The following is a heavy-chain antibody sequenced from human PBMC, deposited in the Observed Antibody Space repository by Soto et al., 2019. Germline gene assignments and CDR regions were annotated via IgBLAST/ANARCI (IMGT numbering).Heavy chain of an antibody. J-gene: IGHJ4*02. V-gene: IGHV4-34*01. Sequence: SETLSLTCAVYGGSFSGYYWSWIRQPPGKGVEWIGEINHSGSTNYNPSLKSRVTISVDTSKNQFSLKLSSVTAADTAVYYCARRTYRIAARPGVMEIDYWGQGTLVTVSS. CDR2: INHSGST. CDR1: GGSFSGYY. CDR3: ARRTYRIAARPGVMEIDY. D-gene: IGHD6-6*01.